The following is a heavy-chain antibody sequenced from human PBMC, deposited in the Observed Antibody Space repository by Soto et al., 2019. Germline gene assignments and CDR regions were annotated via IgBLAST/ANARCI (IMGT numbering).Heavy chain of an antibody. J-gene: IGHJ4*02. CDR1: GGSISSYY. CDR2: IYYSGST. CDR3: ERQSVGPYGSGSYFDY. D-gene: IGHD3-10*01. Sequence: QVQLQESGPGLVKPSETLSLTCTVSGGSISSYYWSWIRQPPGKGLEWIGYIYYSGSTNYNPSLKSRVTIAVDTSKNQLSLKLSSVTAADTAVYYRERQSVGPYGSGSYFDYWGQGTLVTVSS. V-gene: IGHV4-59*08.